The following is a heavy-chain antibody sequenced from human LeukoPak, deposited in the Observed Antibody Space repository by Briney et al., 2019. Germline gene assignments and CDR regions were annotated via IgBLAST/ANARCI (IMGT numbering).Heavy chain of an antibody. D-gene: IGHD6-19*01. CDR2: ISSSSSYI. CDR1: GFPFSSYS. CDR3: ARMGAVADLTFDY. V-gene: IGHV3-21*01. Sequence: GGSLRLSCAASGFPFSSYSMNWVRQAPGKGLEWVSSISSSSSYIYYADSVKGRFTISRDNAKNSLYLQMNSLRAEDTAVYYCARMGAVADLTFDYWGQGTLVTVSS. J-gene: IGHJ4*02.